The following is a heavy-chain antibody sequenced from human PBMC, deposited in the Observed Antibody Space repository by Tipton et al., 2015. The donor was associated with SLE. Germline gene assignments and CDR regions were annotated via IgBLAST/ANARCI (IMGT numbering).Heavy chain of an antibody. V-gene: IGHV4-59*08. D-gene: IGHD3-16*02. CDR2: IYYSGNT. J-gene: IGHJ3*02. CDR1: GGSISSYY. Sequence: TLSLTCTVSGGSISSYYWSWIRQPPGKGLEWIGYIYYSGNTNYNPSLKSRVTISVDTSQNQFSLNLNSVTAADTAVYYCAKHDRGRDAFDIWGQGTMVTVSS. CDR3: AKHDRGRDAFDI.